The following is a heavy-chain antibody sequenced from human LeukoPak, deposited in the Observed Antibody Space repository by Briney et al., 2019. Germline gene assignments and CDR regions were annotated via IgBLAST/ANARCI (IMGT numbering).Heavy chain of an antibody. Sequence: SETLSLTCTVSGGSISSGSYYWSWIRQPAGKGLEWIGRIYTSGSTNYNPSLKSRVTISVDTSKNQFSLKLSSVTAADTAVYYCARAAVLYDILTGYYPLDAFDIWGQGTMVTVSS. V-gene: IGHV4-61*02. J-gene: IGHJ3*02. CDR1: GGSISSGSYY. CDR3: ARAAVLYDILTGYYPLDAFDI. CDR2: IYTSGST. D-gene: IGHD3-9*01.